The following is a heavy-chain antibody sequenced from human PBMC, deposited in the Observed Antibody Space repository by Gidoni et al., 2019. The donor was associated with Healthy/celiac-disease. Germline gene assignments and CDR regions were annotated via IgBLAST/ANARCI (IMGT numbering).Heavy chain of an antibody. J-gene: IGHJ4*02. Sequence: EVQLVESGGGLVKPGGSLRLSCAASGFTFSSYSMNWVRQAPGKGLEWVSSISSSSSYIYYADSVKGRFTISRDNAKNSLYLQMNSLRAEDTAVYYCARDRGDIVVVPAAILVDWGQGTLVTVSS. CDR3: ARDRGDIVVVPAAILVD. D-gene: IGHD2-2*01. CDR2: ISSSSSYI. CDR1: GFTFSSYS. V-gene: IGHV3-21*01.